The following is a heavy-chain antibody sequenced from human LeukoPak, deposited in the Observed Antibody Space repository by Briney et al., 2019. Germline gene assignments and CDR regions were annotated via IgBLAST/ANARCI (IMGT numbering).Heavy chain of an antibody. J-gene: IGHJ4*02. D-gene: IGHD3-22*01. V-gene: IGHV4-61*01. CDR2: IQNSGST. CDR3: ARGAQKYYYDSSDSYYYFDY. CDR1: GGSISGTYY. Sequence: PSETLSLTCTVSGGSISGTYYWSWIRQPPAKGLEWIGYIQNSGSTNYNPSLKSRVTISVDTSKNQFSLKLSSVTAADTAVYYCARGAQKYYYDSSDSYYYFDYWGQGTLVTVSS.